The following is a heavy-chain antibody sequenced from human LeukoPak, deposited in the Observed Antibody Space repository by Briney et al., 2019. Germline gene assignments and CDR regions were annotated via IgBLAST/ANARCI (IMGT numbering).Heavy chain of an antibody. J-gene: IGHJ3*02. Sequence: SDTLSLTCTVSGGSITSYYWSWIRQAPGKGLEWLGFIYYSGRTKYIPSLQSRVTISLDTSEKKFSLKVTSVTAADTAVYYCTRLLDNDSSGDPDTFDMWGQGTVVTVSS. CDR1: GGSITSYY. D-gene: IGHD3-22*01. CDR2: IYYSGRT. V-gene: IGHV4-59*08. CDR3: TRLLDNDSSGDPDTFDM.